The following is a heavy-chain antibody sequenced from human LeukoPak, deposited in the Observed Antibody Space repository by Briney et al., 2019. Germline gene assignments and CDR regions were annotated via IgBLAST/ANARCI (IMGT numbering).Heavy chain of an antibody. V-gene: IGHV3-7*01. CDR3: ARHRSGGSQDDAFDI. D-gene: IGHD2-15*01. CDR2: IKEDGSEK. Sequence: GGSLRLSCAASKFIFSKYWMSWVRQAPGKGLEWVADIKEDGSEKYYVDFVKGRFTISRQNAKSSLFLQMNSLRAEDTVVYYCARHRSGGSQDDAFDIWGQGTMVTVSS. CDR1: KFIFSKYW. J-gene: IGHJ3*02.